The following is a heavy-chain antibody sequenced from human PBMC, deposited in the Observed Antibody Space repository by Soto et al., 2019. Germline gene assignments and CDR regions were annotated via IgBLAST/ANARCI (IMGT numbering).Heavy chain of an antibody. J-gene: IGHJ4*02. CDR2: ISGSGGST. Sequence: EVQLLESGGGLVQPGGSLRLSCAASGFTFSSYAMSWVRQAPGKGLEWVSAISGSGGSTYYADSVKGRFTISRDNSKNTLYLQMNSLRAEDTAVYYCAKDPMDYDSSGYDFDYWGQGTLVTVSS. D-gene: IGHD3-22*01. V-gene: IGHV3-23*01. CDR3: AKDPMDYDSSGYDFDY. CDR1: GFTFSSYA.